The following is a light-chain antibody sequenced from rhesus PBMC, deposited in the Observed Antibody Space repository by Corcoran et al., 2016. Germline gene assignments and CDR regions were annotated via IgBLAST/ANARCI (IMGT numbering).Light chain of an antibody. CDR2: KAS. J-gene: IGKJ3*01. CDR1: QGISSW. Sequence: DIQMTQSPSSLSASVGDTVTITCQASQGISSWLDWYQQKPGKAPKLLNYKASILQSGVPSRFSGSGSGTDFTLTISSLQPEDCATYYCLQYSSSPFTFGPGTKLDIK. CDR3: LQYSSSPFT. V-gene: IGKV1-22*01.